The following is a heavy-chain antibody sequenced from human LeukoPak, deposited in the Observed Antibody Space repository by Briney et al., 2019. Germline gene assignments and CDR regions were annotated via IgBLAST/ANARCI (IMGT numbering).Heavy chain of an antibody. D-gene: IGHD3-10*01. J-gene: IGHJ4*02. V-gene: IGHV3-49*04. CDR1: GFTFSDYT. CDR2: IRSKTYGGTT. Sequence: GGSLRLSCAASGFTFSDYTMYWVRQAPGKGLEWVGFIRSKTYGGTTEYAASVKGRFTISRDDSKSIAYLQMNSLKTEDTAVYYCTGSFGELTFFDNWGQGTLVTVSS. CDR3: TGSFGELTFFDN.